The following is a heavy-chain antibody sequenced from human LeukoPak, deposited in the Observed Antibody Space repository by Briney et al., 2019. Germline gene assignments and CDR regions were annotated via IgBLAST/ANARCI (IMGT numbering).Heavy chain of an antibody. Sequence: GGSLRLSCAASGFTFSSYGMHWVRQAPGKGLEWVSAISGSGGSTYYADSVKGRFTISRDNAQNSLYLQMNSLRAEDTAIYYCVRDRGTYRPIDYWGQGTLVTVSS. V-gene: IGHV3-21*04. J-gene: IGHJ4*02. CDR1: GFTFSSYG. CDR3: VRDRGTYRPIDY. CDR2: ISGSGGST. D-gene: IGHD1-26*01.